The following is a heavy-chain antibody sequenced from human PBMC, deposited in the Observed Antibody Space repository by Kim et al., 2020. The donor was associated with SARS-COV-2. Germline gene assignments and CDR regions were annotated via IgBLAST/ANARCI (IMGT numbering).Heavy chain of an antibody. CDR1: GFTFSSYG. CDR3: AKNLKEHDGYPIDY. J-gene: IGHJ4*02. Sequence: GGSLRLSCAASGFTFSSYGMTWVRQAPGKGLEWVSAISGSGGITYYADSVKGRFTISRDNSKSTLNLQMNSLRAEDTAVYYCAKNLKEHDGYPIDYWGQGTLVTVSS. V-gene: IGHV3-23*01. D-gene: IGHD3-22*01. CDR2: ISGSGGIT.